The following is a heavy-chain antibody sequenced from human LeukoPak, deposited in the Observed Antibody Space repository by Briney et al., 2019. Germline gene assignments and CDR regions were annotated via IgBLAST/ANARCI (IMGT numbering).Heavy chain of an antibody. V-gene: IGHV4-34*01. CDR1: GGSFSGYY. CDR2: INHSGST. Sequence: SETLSLTCAVYGGSFSGYYWSWIRQPPGKGLEWIGEINHSGSTNYNPSLKSRVTISVDTSKNQFSLKLGSVTAADTAVYYCARWIVVVPAARRYFDYWGQGTLVTVSS. J-gene: IGHJ4*02. CDR3: ARWIVVVPAARRYFDY. D-gene: IGHD2-2*01.